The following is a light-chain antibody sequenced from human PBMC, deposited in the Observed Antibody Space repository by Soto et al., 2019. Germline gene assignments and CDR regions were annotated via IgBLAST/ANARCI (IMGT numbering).Light chain of an antibody. CDR3: CSDAGSSTYV. Sequence: QSALAQPASLSGSPGQSITISCTGTSSDVGSYNLVSWYQQHPGKAPKLMIYEGSKRPSGVSNRFSGSKSGNTASLTISGLQAEYEADYYCCSDAGSSTYVFGTGTKVTVL. J-gene: IGLJ1*01. CDR1: SSDVGSYNL. V-gene: IGLV2-23*01. CDR2: EGS.